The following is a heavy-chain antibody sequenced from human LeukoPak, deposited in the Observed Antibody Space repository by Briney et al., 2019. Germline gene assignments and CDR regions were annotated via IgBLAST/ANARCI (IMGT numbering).Heavy chain of an antibody. Sequence: RGSLRLSCAASEFTYSSYGMGWVRQAPGKGLEWVSSISNGVSTTNYADSVKGRFTISRDNSKNTVYLQMNSLRAEDTAAYYCAKGGSGWSRDYFDCWGQGTLVTVSS. CDR2: ISNGVSTT. J-gene: IGHJ4*02. D-gene: IGHD6-19*01. CDR3: AKGGSGWSRDYFDC. V-gene: IGHV3-23*01. CDR1: EFTYSSYG.